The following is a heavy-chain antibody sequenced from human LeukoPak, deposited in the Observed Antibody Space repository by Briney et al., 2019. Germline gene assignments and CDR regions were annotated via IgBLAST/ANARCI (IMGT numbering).Heavy chain of an antibody. CDR1: ALTFRCYG. J-gene: IGHJ3*02. V-gene: IGHV3-23*01. Sequence: PRRSMRLTCAASALTFRCYGMSWVRHAPGGGLDWVSALCGSGGSTYYADSVKGWFTIPRDNSKITVYLQMNSLRAEDTAVYYCAKRGGTAMVNGAFDIWGQGTMVTVSS. D-gene: IGHD5-18*01. CDR3: AKRGGTAMVNGAFDI. CDR2: LCGSGGST.